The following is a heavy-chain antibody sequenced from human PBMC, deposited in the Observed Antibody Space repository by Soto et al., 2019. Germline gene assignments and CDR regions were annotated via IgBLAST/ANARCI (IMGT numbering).Heavy chain of an antibody. CDR3: AIAIPLLDAFDI. Sequence: EVQLVESGGGVVRPGGSLRPSCAASGFTFDDYGMSWVRQAPGKGLELVSGINWNGGSTGYADSVKGRFTISRDNAKNSLYLQMSSLRAEDTALYHCAIAIPLLDAFDIWGQGTMVTVSS. J-gene: IGHJ3*02. CDR1: GFTFDDYG. V-gene: IGHV3-20*01. D-gene: IGHD2-21*01. CDR2: INWNGGST.